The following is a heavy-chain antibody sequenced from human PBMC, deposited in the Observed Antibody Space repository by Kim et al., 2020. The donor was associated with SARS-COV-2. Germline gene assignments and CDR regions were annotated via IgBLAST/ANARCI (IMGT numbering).Heavy chain of an antibody. V-gene: IGHV4-39*01. CDR3: ARHNRDSAYDWGDY. CDR2: FYYSGST. CDR1: GGSISSSSYY. Sequence: SETLSLTCTVSGGSISSSSYYWGWIRQPPGKGLEWIGSFYYSGSTYYDPSLKSRITISVDTSKNQFSLKLTSVTAADTAVYYCARHNRDSAYDWGDYWGQGTLVTVSS. J-gene: IGHJ4*02. D-gene: IGHD5-12*01.